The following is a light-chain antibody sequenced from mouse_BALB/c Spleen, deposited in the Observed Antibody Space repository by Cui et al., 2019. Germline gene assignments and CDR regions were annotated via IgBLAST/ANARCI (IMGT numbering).Light chain of an antibody. CDR2: WAS. J-gene: IGKJ5*01. Sequence: DIVMTQSPPPLTVTAGEKLTTSCKSSQSLLNSGNKKNYLTWYQQKPGQPPKLLIYWASTRESGVPDRFTGSGSGTDFTLTISSVQAEDLAVYYCQNDYSYPLTFGAGTKLELK. CDR1: QSLLNSGNKKNY. CDR3: QNDYSYPLT. V-gene: IGKV8-19*01.